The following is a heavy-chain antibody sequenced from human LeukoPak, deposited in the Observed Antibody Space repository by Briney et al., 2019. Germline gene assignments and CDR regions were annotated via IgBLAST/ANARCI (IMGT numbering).Heavy chain of an antibody. CDR1: GYTFTGYY. D-gene: IGHD4-17*01. J-gene: IGHJ4*02. V-gene: IGHV1-2*02. CDR3: ARDRTTVTIFDY. Sequence: ASVKVSCKASGYTFTGYYMHWFRQAPGQGLEWMGWINPSSDGTKYAQMFQGRVTMTGDTSISTAYMELCRPRSDDTAVYYCARDRTTVTIFDYWGQGTLVTVSS. CDR2: INPSSDGT.